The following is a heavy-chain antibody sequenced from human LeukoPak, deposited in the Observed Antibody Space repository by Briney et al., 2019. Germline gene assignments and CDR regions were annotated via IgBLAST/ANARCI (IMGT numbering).Heavy chain of an antibody. V-gene: IGHV4-39*01. Sequence: SETLSLTCTVSGGSLSSSSYYWGWIRQPPGKGLEWIGNISYSGSTYYNPSLKSRLTISVDTSKNQFSLKLSSVTAADTADCARRGYSSGTFDYWGQGTLVTVSS. D-gene: IGHD6-19*01. J-gene: IGHJ4*02. CDR1: GGSLSSSSYY. CDR3: ARRGYSSGTFDY. CDR2: ISYSGST.